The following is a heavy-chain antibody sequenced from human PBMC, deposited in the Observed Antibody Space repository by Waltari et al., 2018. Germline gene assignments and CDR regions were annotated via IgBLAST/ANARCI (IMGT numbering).Heavy chain of an antibody. CDR1: GVSFCAHD. J-gene: IGHJ4*02. Sequence: QVQLVESGGGVVQPGGSLSLSCAASGVSFCAHDMHWARQSPGKGLEWVTFIRDDGSQKSYADSVKGRFTISRDNSKNTLYLQMNSLRGEDTAVYYCARRRDVYNPFFDFWGQGTLVTVSS. D-gene: IGHD1-1*01. V-gene: IGHV3-30*02. CDR2: IRDDGSQK. CDR3: ARRRDVYNPFFDF.